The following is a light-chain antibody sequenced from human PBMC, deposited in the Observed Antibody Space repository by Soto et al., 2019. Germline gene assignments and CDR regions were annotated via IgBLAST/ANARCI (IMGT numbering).Light chain of an antibody. V-gene: IGKV1-5*03. CDR2: WAS. CDR1: QNINNR. Sequence: DIQMAQSPSTLSASVGDRVMITFRASQNINNRLAWYQQRPGKSPKLLVYWASTLESGVPSRFSGSGSGTEFTLTISSLQPEDFATYYCQQLNSYPITFGQGTRLEIK. J-gene: IGKJ5*01. CDR3: QQLNSYPIT.